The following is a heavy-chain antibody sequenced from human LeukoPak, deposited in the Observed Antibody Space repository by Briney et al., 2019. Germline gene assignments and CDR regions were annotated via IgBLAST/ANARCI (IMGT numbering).Heavy chain of an antibody. D-gene: IGHD6-13*01. CDR3: ARAGVAAAGPYYFDY. CDR2: IIPIFGTA. J-gene: IGHJ4*02. CDR1: GGTFSSYA. Sequence: SVKVSCKASGGTFSSYAISWVRQAPGQGLEWMGGIIPIFGTANYAQKFQGRVTITADESTSTAYMELSSLRSEDTAVYYCARAGVAAAGPYYFDYWVQGTLVTVSS. V-gene: IGHV1-69*13.